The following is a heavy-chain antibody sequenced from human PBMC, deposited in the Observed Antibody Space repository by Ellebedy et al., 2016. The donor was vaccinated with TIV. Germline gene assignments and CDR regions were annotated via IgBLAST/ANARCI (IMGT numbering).Heavy chain of an antibody. D-gene: IGHD2-15*01. CDR3: ARGGSAEPGHRYFDY. V-gene: IGHV1-18*01. J-gene: IGHJ4*02. CDR2: ISGYNGNT. Sequence: ASVKVSCKASGGIFSNYGISWVRQAPGPGLEWMGWISGYNGNTNDVQKLQGRVTMTTDTSGTTAYMELSRLRFEDTAVYYCARGGSAEPGHRYFDYWGQGSLVTVSS. CDR1: GGIFSNYG.